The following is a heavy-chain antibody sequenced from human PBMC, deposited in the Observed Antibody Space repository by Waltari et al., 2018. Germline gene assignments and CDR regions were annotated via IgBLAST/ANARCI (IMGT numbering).Heavy chain of an antibody. CDR1: GYSISSGYY. J-gene: IGHJ3*02. Sequence: QVQLQESGPGLVKPSETLSLTCAVSGYSISSGYYWGWIRQPTGKGLEWIGSIYHSGSTYYNPCLKSRVTISVDTSKNQFSLKLSSVTAADTAVYYCARAAAAGTGAFDIWGQGTMVTVSS. D-gene: IGHD6-13*01. CDR3: ARAAAAGTGAFDI. V-gene: IGHV4-38-2*01. CDR2: IYHSGST.